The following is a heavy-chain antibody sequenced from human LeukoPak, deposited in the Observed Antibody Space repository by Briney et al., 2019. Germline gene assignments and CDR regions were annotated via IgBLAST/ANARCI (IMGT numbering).Heavy chain of an antibody. V-gene: IGHV3-30*12. Sequence: GGSLRLSCAASGFTFSSYGMHWVRQAPGKGLEWVAVISNDGRNKDYADSVKGRFTISRDNAKNTLYLQMNSLRAEDTAVYYCARAGDSSGYYHYYYYGMDVGGQGTTVTVSS. CDR3: ARAGDSSGYYHYYYYGMDV. D-gene: IGHD3-22*01. CDR1: GFTFSSYG. CDR2: ISNDGRNK. J-gene: IGHJ6*02.